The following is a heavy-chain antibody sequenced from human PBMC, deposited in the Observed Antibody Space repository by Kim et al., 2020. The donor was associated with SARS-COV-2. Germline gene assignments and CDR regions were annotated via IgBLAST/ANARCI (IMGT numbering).Heavy chain of an antibody. CDR2: ISAYNGNT. Sequence: ASVKVSCKASGYTFTSYGISWVRQAPGQGLEWMGWISAYNGNTNYAQKLQGRVTMTTDTSTSTAYMELRSLRSDDTAVYYCARVLIWFGELSYDYWGQGTLVTVSS. CDR1: GYTFTSYG. CDR3: ARVLIWFGELSYDY. J-gene: IGHJ4*02. D-gene: IGHD3-10*01. V-gene: IGHV1-18*01.